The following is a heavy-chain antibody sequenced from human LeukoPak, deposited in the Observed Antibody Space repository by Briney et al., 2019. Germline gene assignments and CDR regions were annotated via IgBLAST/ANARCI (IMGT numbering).Heavy chain of an antibody. CDR3: ARDRGDFWSGYYPSDY. Sequence: ASVKVSCKASGYTFTSYGISWVRQAPGQGLEWMGWISAYNGNTNYAQKLQGRVTMTTDTSTSTAYMELRSLRSDDTAVYYCARDRGDFWSGYYPSDYWGQRTLVTVSS. CDR2: ISAYNGNT. D-gene: IGHD3-3*01. J-gene: IGHJ4*02. CDR1: GYTFTSYG. V-gene: IGHV1-18*01.